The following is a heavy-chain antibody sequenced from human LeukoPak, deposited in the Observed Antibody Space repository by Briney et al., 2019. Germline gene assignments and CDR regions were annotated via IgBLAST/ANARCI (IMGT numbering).Heavy chain of an antibody. CDR2: INPNSGGT. Sequence: ASVKVSCKASGYTFTGYYMHWVRQAPGQGLEWMGWINPNSGGTNYAQKLQGRVTMTTDTSTSTAYMELRSLRSDDTAVYYCARAYCSGGSCYSIRSYYYYGMDVWGQGTTVTVSS. V-gene: IGHV1-2*02. CDR1: GYTFTGYY. D-gene: IGHD2-15*01. J-gene: IGHJ6*02. CDR3: ARAYCSGGSCYSIRSYYYYGMDV.